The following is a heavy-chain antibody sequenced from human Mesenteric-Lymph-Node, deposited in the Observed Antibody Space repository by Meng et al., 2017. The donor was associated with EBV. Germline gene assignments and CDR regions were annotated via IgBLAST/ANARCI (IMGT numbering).Heavy chain of an antibody. J-gene: IGHJ4*02. D-gene: IGHD1-26*01. CDR2: IYYSGSN. CDR1: GVSVSSGSYY. V-gene: IGHV4-61*01. CDR3: ALIIVGATHFDY. Sequence: VQLREAGPGRVKPSDTLSLTCTVSGVSVSSGSYYWGWIRQPPGKGLEWIGYIYYSGSNNYNPSLKSRVTISVDTSKNQFSLKMSSVTAADTAVYYCALIIVGATHFDYWGQGTLVTVSS.